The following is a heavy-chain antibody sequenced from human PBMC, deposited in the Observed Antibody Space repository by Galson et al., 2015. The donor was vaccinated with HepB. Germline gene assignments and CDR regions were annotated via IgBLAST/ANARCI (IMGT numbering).Heavy chain of an antibody. J-gene: IGHJ4*02. D-gene: IGHD2/OR15-2a*01. CDR3: ARMGDSTLFYPDDY. V-gene: IGHV4-4*07. CDR1: GGSITGYY. CDR2: IYGSGST. Sequence: TCTVSGGSITGYYWSWIRQPAGKGLEWIGRIYGSGSTNYNPSLGGRVAMSVDTSKNQFSLKLISVTAADTAMYYCARMGDSTLFYPDDYWGQGTLVTVSS.